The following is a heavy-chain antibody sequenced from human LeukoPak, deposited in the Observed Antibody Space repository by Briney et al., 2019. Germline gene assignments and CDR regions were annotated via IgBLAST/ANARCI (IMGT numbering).Heavy chain of an antibody. Sequence: PSETLSLTCSVPGGSISSASSFWGWIRQPPAKGLEWIGTLYYGVRTYYNASLKSRVTMSGDTSRNQFSLRLDSVNAADTAVYYCAKAVVRYSYSSGLYAFDFWGRGTMVTVSS. V-gene: IGHV4-39*01. D-gene: IGHD3-22*01. CDR2: LYYGVRT. CDR3: AKAVVRYSYSSGLYAFDF. J-gene: IGHJ3*01. CDR1: GGSISSASSF.